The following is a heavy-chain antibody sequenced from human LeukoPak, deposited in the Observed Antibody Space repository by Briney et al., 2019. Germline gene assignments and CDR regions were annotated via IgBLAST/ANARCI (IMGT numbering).Heavy chain of an antibody. CDR2: TYYRSKWYN. D-gene: IGHD6-19*01. CDR1: GDSVSSNSAA. Sequence: SQTLSLTCAISGDSVSSNSAAWNWPRQSPSRGLEWLGRTYYRSKWYNDYAVSVKSRITINPDTSKNQFSLQLNSVTPEDTAVYYCARGSGWRTGAFDIWGQGTMVTVSS. V-gene: IGHV6-1*01. J-gene: IGHJ3*02. CDR3: ARGSGWRTGAFDI.